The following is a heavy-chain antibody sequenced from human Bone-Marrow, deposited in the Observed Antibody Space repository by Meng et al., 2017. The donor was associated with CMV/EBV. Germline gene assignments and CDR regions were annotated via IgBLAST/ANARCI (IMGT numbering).Heavy chain of an antibody. Sequence: GGSLRLSCAASGFIFSSYTMNWVRQAPGKGLEWVSYISNSGSAKYYADSLRGRFTISRNNAKNSLYLQMNSLRAEDTAVYYCARDYYDSSGYRNWFDPWGQGTLVTVSS. V-gene: IGHV3-48*04. CDR1: GFIFSSYT. D-gene: IGHD3-22*01. CDR3: ARDYYDSSGYRNWFDP. CDR2: ISNSGSAK. J-gene: IGHJ5*02.